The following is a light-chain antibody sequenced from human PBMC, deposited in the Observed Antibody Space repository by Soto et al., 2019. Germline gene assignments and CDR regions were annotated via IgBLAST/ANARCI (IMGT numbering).Light chain of an antibody. CDR2: RNN. CDR1: SSNIGSNY. CDR3: AAWDDSLSGYV. J-gene: IGLJ1*01. Sequence: QSVLTQPPSASGTPGQRVTISCSGSSSNIGSNYVYWFQQLPGTAPKLLIYRNNQRPSGVPDRFSGSKSCTSASLAISGLRSEDEADDYCAAWDDSLSGYVFGTGTKLTVL. V-gene: IGLV1-47*01.